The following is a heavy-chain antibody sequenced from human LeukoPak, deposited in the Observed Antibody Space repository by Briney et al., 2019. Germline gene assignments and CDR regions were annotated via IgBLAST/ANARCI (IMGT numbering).Heavy chain of an antibody. CDR3: ARQGDGSGSWYVQH. CDR1: GGSINYYY. Sequence: PSETLSLTCTVSGGSINYYYWSWIRQPPGKGLEWIGYITYSGSTDYNPPLKGRVSISVDTSKNQFSLKLSSVTAADTAVYYCARQGDGSGSWYVQHWGQGTLVTVSS. J-gene: IGHJ1*01. CDR2: ITYSGST. V-gene: IGHV4-59*08. D-gene: IGHD3-10*01.